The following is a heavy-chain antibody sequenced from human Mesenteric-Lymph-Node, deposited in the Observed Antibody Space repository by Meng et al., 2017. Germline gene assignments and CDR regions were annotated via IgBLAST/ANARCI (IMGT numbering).Heavy chain of an antibody. J-gene: IGHJ4*02. CDR1: GGTFSSYA. V-gene: IGHV1-18*01. CDR2: ISAYNGNT. D-gene: IGHD2-2*01. Sequence: ASVNVSCKASGGTFSSYAFSWVRQAPGQGLEWMGWISAYNGNTKYILKLQSRVTMTTDTSTSTAYMELRGLRSDDTAVYYCARVLELGSTDDYWGQGTLVTVSS. CDR3: ARVLELGSTDDY.